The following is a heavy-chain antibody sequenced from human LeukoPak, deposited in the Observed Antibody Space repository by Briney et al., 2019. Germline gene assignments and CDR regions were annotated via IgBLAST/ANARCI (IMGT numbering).Heavy chain of an antibody. CDR2: ISSSSSYI. V-gene: IGHV3-21*01. CDR3: ARVRIVVVPAAITNYYYYGMDV. CDR1: GFTFSSYS. Sequence: PGGSLRLSCAASGFTFSSYSMNWVRQAPGKGLEWVSSISSSSSYIYYADSVKGRFTISRDNAKNSLYLQMNSLRAEDTAVYYCARVRIVVVPAAITNYYYYGMDVWGQGTAVTVSS. J-gene: IGHJ6*02. D-gene: IGHD2-2*02.